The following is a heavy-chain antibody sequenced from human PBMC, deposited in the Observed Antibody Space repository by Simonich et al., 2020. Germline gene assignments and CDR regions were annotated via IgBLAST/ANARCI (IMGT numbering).Heavy chain of an antibody. CDR1: GFTFSSYA. J-gene: IGHJ3*02. CDR2: ISGSGGST. V-gene: IGHV3-23*01. Sequence: GGGLVQPGGSLRLSCAASGFTFSSYAMSWVRQAPGKGLGWVSAISGSGGSTYYADSVKGRFTISGDNSKNTLYLQMNSLRAEDTAVYYCAKDLGERITMIVVVIDAFDIWGQGTMVTVSS. CDR3: AKDLGERITMIVVVIDAFDI. D-gene: IGHD3-22*01.